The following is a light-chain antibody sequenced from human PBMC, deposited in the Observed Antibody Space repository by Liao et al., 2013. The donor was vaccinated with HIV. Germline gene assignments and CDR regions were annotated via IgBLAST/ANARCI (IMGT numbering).Light chain of an antibody. CDR3: QVWDRGPAL. V-gene: IGLV3-1*01. Sequence: SYAVTQPPSVSVSPGQTASITCSGDILGNKYLHWYLQRPGQSPVLVIYQDSKRPSGIPGRFSGSSSGNTGTLTISGTQPMDEGDYYCQVWDRGPALFGGGTKLTVL. CDR2: QDS. J-gene: IGLJ2*01. CDR1: ILGNKY.